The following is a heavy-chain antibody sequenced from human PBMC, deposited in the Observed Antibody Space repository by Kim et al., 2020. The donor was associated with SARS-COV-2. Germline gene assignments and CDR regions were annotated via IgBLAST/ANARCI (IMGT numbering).Heavy chain of an antibody. Sequence: NYAQKFQGRVTITADESTSTAYMELSSLRSEDTAVYYCASRDGYNTPFDYWGQGTLVTVSS. V-gene: IGHV1-69*01. D-gene: IGHD5-12*01. CDR3: ASRDGYNTPFDY. J-gene: IGHJ4*02.